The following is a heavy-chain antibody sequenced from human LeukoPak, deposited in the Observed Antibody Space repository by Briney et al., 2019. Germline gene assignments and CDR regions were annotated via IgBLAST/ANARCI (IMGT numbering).Heavy chain of an antibody. D-gene: IGHD4-17*01. J-gene: IGHJ4*02. CDR1: GGSFSGYY. CDR3: ARADYGLKYYFDY. V-gene: IGHV4-34*01. CDR2: INHSGST. Sequence: PSETLSLTCEVYGGSFSGYYWTWIRQPPGKGLEWIGEINHSGSTNYNPSLKSRVTISVDTSKNQFSLKLSSVTAADTAVYYCARADYGLKYYFDYWGQGTLVTVSS.